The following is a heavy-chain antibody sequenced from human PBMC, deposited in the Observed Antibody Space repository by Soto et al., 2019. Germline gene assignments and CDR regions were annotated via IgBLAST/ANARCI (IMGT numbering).Heavy chain of an antibody. CDR2: ISSSSSYT. CDR3: ARDGDSSSYHYGASDEYSGMDV. V-gene: IGHV3-11*06. Sequence: GGSLRLSCAASGFPFSDYYMSWIRQAPGKGLEGVSYISSSSSYTNYAGSVKGRSTISRDNAKNSLYLQMNRLRGEDTAVYSCARDGDSSSYHYGASDEYSGMDVWGQGTTVTVSS. J-gene: IGHJ6*02. D-gene: IGHD6-6*01. CDR1: GFPFSDYY.